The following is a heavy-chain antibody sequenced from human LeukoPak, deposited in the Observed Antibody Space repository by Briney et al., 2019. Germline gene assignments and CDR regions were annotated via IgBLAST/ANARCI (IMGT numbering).Heavy chain of an antibody. CDR3: ARAYCSSTSCPRRRYGMDV. V-gene: IGHV3-48*03. J-gene: IGHJ6*02. Sequence: GGPLRLSCAASGFTFSSYEMNWVRQAPGKGLEWVSYIIRSGHTIDSADSVKGRFTISRDNAKNSLYLQTNSLRAEDTAVYYCARAYCSSTSCPRRRYGMDVWGQGTTVTVSS. CDR1: GFTFSSYE. D-gene: IGHD2-2*01. CDR2: IIRSGHTI.